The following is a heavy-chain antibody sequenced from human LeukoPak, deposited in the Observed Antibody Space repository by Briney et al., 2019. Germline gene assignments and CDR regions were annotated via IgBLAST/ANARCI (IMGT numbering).Heavy chain of an antibody. Sequence: GGSLRLSCAASGLTVSHNYMSWVRQAPGKGLEWVSVIYSGGSTYYVDSVKGRFTISRDSSNNTLYLQMSSLRAEDTAVYYCAKEPKGPIFGVPSGYWGQGTLVTVSS. V-gene: IGHV3-53*05. CDR2: IYSGGST. D-gene: IGHD3-3*01. J-gene: IGHJ4*02. CDR3: AKEPKGPIFGVPSGY. CDR1: GLTVSHNY.